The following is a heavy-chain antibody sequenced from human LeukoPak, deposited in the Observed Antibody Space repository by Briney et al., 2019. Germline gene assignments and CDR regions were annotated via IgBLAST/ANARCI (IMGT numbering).Heavy chain of an antibody. CDR3: ARGKLLWFGELYPYYFDY. Sequence: SETLSLTCTVSGYSISSGYYWGWIRQPPGKGLEWNGSIYHSGSTYYNPSLKSRVTISVDTSKNQFSLKLSSVTAADTAVYYCARGKLLWFGELYPYYFDYWGQGTLATVSS. CDR2: IYHSGST. CDR1: GYSISSGYY. V-gene: IGHV4-38-2*02. D-gene: IGHD3-10*01. J-gene: IGHJ4*02.